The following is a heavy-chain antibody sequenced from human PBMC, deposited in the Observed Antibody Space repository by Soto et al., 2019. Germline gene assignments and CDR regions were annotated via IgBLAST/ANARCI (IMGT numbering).Heavy chain of an antibody. V-gene: IGHV3-21*01. CDR2: ISSSSSYI. CDR1: GFTFSSYS. D-gene: IGHD4-17*01. J-gene: IGHJ5*02. Sequence: GGSLRLSCAASGFTFSSYSMNWVRQAPGKGLEWVSSISSSSSYIYYADSVKGRFTISRDNAKNSLYLQMNSLRAEDTAVYYCARYLSWNYGDGYGDYNWFDPWGQGTLVTVSS. CDR3: ARYLSWNYGDGYGDYNWFDP.